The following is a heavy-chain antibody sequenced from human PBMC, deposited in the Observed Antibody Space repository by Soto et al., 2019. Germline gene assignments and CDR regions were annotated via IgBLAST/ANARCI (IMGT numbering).Heavy chain of an antibody. Sequence: GGSLRLSCAASGFIFNNYAMHWVRQAPGKGLVWVSRINSDGSSTSYADSVKGRFTISRDNAKNTLYLQMNSLRAEDTAVYYCARSSLYYDFWSGYYPDYYYYGMDVWGQGTTVTVSS. J-gene: IGHJ6*02. CDR3: ARSSLYYDFWSGYYPDYYYYGMDV. CDR2: INSDGSST. CDR1: GFIFNNYA. D-gene: IGHD3-3*01. V-gene: IGHV3-74*01.